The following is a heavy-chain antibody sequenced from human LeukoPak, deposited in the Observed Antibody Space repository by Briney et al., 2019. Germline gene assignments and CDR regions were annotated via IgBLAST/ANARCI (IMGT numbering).Heavy chain of an antibody. CDR2: IIPIFGTV. Sequence: EASVKVSCKCRGDTRSTYAINWERQAPGQGLVWMGRIIPIFGTVNLAQKFQGRVTITADRATSTGYMGLRSLRSDDTGIYYCASGQGGRRDYFEYWDQGTLITVSS. J-gene: IGHJ4*02. D-gene: IGHD3-16*01. V-gene: IGHV1-69*06. CDR3: ASGQGGRRDYFEY. CDR1: GDTRSTYA.